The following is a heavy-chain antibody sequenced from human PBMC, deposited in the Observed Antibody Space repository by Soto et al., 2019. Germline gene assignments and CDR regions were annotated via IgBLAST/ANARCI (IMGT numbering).Heavy chain of an antibody. CDR3: ATSYYYDSSGSRAYGMDV. D-gene: IGHD3-22*01. Sequence: ASVKVSCKVSGYTLTELSMHWVRQAPGKGLEWMGGFDPEDGETIYAQKFQGRVTMTEDTSTDTAYMELSSLRSEDTAVYYCATSYYYDSSGSRAYGMDVWGQGTTVTSP. CDR1: GYTLTELS. CDR2: FDPEDGET. J-gene: IGHJ6*02. V-gene: IGHV1-24*01.